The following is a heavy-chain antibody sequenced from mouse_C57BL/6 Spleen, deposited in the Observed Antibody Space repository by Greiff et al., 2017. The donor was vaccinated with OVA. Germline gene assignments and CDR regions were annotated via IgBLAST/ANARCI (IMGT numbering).Heavy chain of an antibody. CDR1: GFTFSDYG. D-gene: IGHD2-1*01. CDR3: ARSRCYGNYVGYDAMDY. CDR2: ISSGSSTI. J-gene: IGHJ4*01. V-gene: IGHV5-17*01. Sequence: EVQRVESGGGLVKPGGSLKLSCAASGFTFSDYGMHWVRQAPEKGLEWVAYISSGSSTIYYADTVKGRFTISRDNAKNTLCLHMTSLRSEETGMYYCARSRCYGNYVGYDAMDYWGQGTSVTVSS.